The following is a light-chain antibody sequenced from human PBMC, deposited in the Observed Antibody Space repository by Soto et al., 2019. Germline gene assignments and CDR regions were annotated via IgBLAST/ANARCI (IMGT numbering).Light chain of an antibody. CDR2: DTS. Sequence: EIVLTQSPATLSLSPGERATLSCRASQSVSSYLAWYQQKPGQAPRLLIYDTSNRATGIPARFSGSGSGTDFSLTISSLEPEDFAFYYCQHRSNWPHIFTFGPGTQVIIK. CDR1: QSVSSY. CDR3: QHRSNWPHIFT. J-gene: IGKJ3*01. V-gene: IGKV3-11*01.